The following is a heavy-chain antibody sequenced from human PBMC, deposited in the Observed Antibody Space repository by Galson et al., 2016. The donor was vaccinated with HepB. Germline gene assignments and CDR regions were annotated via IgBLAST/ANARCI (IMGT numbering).Heavy chain of an antibody. J-gene: IGHJ4*02. V-gene: IGHV3-30*04. CDR3: VRGRGGGYFDS. CDR1: GFMFENFP. Sequence: SLRLSCAASGFMFENFPIHWVRQAPGKGLEWVAAVSFDKMYKYYTDSVKGRFTISRDNSKNTVDLQMNSLRPDDTAVYYCVRGRGGGYFDSWGQGTLVTVSS. CDR2: VSFDKMYK. D-gene: IGHD3-10*01.